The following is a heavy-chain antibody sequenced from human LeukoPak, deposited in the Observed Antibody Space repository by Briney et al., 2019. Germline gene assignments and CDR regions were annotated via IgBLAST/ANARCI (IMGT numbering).Heavy chain of an antibody. CDR1: GCIFISYY. CDR2: IGTAGDT. Sequence: PGGSLLLSCSAAGCIFISYYMLYLVEATGKGLEWVSAIGTAGDTYYPGSVKGRFTISRENAKNSLYLQLNSLRAGDTAVYYCARADSRGWYILYWGQGTLVTVSS. V-gene: IGHV3-13*04. CDR3: ARADSRGWYILY. J-gene: IGHJ4*02. D-gene: IGHD6-19*01.